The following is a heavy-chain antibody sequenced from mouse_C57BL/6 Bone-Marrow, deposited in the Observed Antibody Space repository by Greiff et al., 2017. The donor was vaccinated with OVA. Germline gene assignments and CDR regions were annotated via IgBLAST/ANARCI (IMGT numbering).Heavy chain of an antibody. V-gene: IGHV1-82*01. Sequence: QVQLQQSGPELVKPGASVKISCKASGYAFSSSWMNWVKQRPGQGLEWIGRIYPGDGDTNYNGKFKGKATLTADKSSSTAYMQLSSLTSEDSAVYFCANWDAPFDYWGQGTTLTVSS. CDR3: ANWDAPFDY. J-gene: IGHJ2*01. CDR2: IYPGDGDT. D-gene: IGHD4-1*01. CDR1: GYAFSSSW.